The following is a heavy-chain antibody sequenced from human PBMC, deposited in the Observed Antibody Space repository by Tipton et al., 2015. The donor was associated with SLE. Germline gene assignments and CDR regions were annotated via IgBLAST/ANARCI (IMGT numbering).Heavy chain of an antibody. CDR3: ARDRGRAYYDFWSAEGWFDP. D-gene: IGHD3-3*01. CDR1: GFTFSNSD. V-gene: IGHV4-59*01. J-gene: IGHJ5*02. Sequence: LRLSCAASGFTFSNSDMNWVHQAPGKGLEWVGYIYYSGSTNYNPSLKSRVTISVDTSKNQFSLKLSSVTAADTAVYYCARDRGRAYYDFWSAEGWFDPWGQGTLVTVSS. CDR2: IYYSGST.